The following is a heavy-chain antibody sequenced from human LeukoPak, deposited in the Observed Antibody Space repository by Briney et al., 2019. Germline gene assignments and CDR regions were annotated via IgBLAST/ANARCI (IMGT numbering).Heavy chain of an antibody. V-gene: IGHV4-59*01. CDR2: IYYSGST. CDR1: GGSISSYY. CDR3: ARVVEEPGIQFDY. J-gene: IGHJ4*02. Sequence: PSETLSLTCTVSGGSISSYYWSWIRQPPGKGLEWIGYIYYSGSTNYNPSLKSRVTISVDTSKNQFSLKLSSVTAADTAVYYCARVVEEPGIQFDYWGQGTLVTVSS. D-gene: IGHD2-2*01.